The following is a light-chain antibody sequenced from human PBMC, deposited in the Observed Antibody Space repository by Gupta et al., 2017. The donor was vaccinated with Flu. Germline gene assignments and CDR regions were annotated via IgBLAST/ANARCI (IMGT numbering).Light chain of an antibody. J-gene: IGLJ1*01. CDR1: SRDVGDYNN. CDR2: AVT. CDR3: CSFAGGFYV. Sequence: QSVTISCTGTSRDVGDYNNVSWYQQHPGKAPKLLIYAVTKRPSGVPDRFSGSKSGNTASLTISGLQAEDEADYYGCSFAGGFYVFGTGTEVTVL. V-gene: IGLV2-11*01.